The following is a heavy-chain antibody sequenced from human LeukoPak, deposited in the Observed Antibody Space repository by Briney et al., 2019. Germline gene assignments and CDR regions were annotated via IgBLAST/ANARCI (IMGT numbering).Heavy chain of an antibody. J-gene: IGHJ4*02. V-gene: IGHV3-7*01. CDR3: ARDSDYYDSSGSDY. CDR1: GFTFSSYW. CDR2: IKQDGSEK. Sequence: GSLRLSCAASGFTFSSYWMSWVRQAPGKGLEWVANIKQDGSEKYYVDSVKGRFTISRDNAKNSLYLQMNSLRAEDTAVYYCARDSDYYDSSGSDYWGQGTLVTVSS. D-gene: IGHD3-22*01.